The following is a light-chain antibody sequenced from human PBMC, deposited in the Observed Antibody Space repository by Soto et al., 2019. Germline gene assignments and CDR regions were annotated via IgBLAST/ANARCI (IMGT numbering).Light chain of an antibody. CDR1: QSVLYSSNNRNY. Sequence: DILMTEAPDSLDVSLGERATISCNSSQSVLYSSNNRNYLAWYQQTPRQPPNLLIYWASTRESGVPDRFSGSGSGTDFPLTISSLQAEDVAVYCCQEYYCTPFAFGGGTKVDIK. V-gene: IGKV4-1*01. CDR3: QEYYCTPFA. CDR2: WAS. J-gene: IGKJ4*01.